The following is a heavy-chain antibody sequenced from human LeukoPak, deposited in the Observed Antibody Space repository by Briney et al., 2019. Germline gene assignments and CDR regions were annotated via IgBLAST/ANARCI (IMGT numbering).Heavy chain of an antibody. V-gene: IGHV1-2*02. J-gene: IGHJ4*02. CDR3: ARARWQLIYYFDH. CDR2: INPNSGGT. CDR1: GYTFTGYY. Sequence: HVASVKVSCKASGYTFTGYYMHWVRQAPGQGLEWMGWINPNSGGTNYAQKFQGRVTMTRDTSISTAYMELSRLRSDDTAVYYCARARWQLIYYFDHWGQGTLVTVSS. D-gene: IGHD2-15*01.